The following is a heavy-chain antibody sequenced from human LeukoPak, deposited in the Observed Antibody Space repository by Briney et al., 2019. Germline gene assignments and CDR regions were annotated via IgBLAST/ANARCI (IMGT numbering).Heavy chain of an antibody. CDR2: ISWNSGSI. D-gene: IGHD4-17*01. CDR1: GFTFDDYA. V-gene: IGHV3-9*01. J-gene: IGHJ5*02. CDR3: AKDYGGNFGWFDP. Sequence: GGSLRLSCAASGFTFDDYAMHWVRQAPGKGLEWVSGISWNSGSIGYADSVKGRFTISRDNAKNSLYLQMNSLRAEDTALYYCAKDYGGNFGWFDPWGQGTLVTVSS.